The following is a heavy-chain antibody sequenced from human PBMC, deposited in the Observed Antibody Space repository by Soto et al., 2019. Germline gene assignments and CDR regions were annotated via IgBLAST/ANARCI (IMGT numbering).Heavy chain of an antibody. CDR1: GGTFSNYA. J-gene: IGHJ5*02. CDR3: ARYPNSLNTWFDP. V-gene: IGHV1-69*06. CDR2: ITPIFDTT. Sequence: QIHLVQSGAEVKKPGSSVKISCKASGGTFSNYAISWVRQAPGQGLEWMGGITPIFDTTNYAQKFQGRLTITADTSTSTADMKLSYLRSDDTAIYFCARYPNSLNTWFDPWGQGTLVTVSS. D-gene: IGHD3-9*01.